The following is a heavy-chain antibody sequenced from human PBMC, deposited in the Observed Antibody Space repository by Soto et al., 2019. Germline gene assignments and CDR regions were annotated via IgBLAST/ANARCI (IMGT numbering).Heavy chain of an antibody. Sequence: GGSLRLSCAASGFTFNTYSMNWVRQAPGKGLEWVSSITSSSSYIYYADSVKGRFTTSRDNVKNSLYLQMNSLRAEDTAVYYCARCRITMFARYYGMDVWGQGTTVTAP. J-gene: IGHJ6*02. D-gene: IGHD3-3*01. CDR1: GFTFNTYS. V-gene: IGHV3-21*01. CDR3: ARCRITMFARYYGMDV. CDR2: ITSSSSYI.